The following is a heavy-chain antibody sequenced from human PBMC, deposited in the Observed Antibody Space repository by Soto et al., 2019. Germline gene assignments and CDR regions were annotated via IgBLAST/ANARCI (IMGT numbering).Heavy chain of an antibody. V-gene: IGHV4-4*02. CDR3: ASAGPTYYDILTGYFPRH. CDR2: IYHSGST. Sequence: SETLSLTCAVSGGSISSSNWWSWVRQPPGKGLEWIGEIYHSGSTNYNPSLKSRVTISVDKSKNQFSLKLSSVTAADTAVYYCASAGPTYYDILTGYFPRHWGQGTLVT. J-gene: IGHJ1*01. CDR1: GGSISSSNW. D-gene: IGHD3-9*01.